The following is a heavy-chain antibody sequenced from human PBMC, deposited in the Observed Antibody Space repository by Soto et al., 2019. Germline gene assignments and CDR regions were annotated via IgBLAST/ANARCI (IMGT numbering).Heavy chain of an antibody. D-gene: IGHD4-17*01. Sequence: DVQLVESGGGLVQAGTSLRLSCVGSGFTFRSYAVHWVRQAPGKGLEYVSSISSSGGLTYYANNVKGRFNISRDNSKNTVYLQMGSLRVEDMAAYYCAKDLGYGDYDYYFHFWGQGTQVTVSS. CDR1: GFTFRSYA. J-gene: IGHJ4*02. CDR3: AKDLGYGDYDYYFHF. CDR2: ISSSGGLT. V-gene: IGHV3-64*01.